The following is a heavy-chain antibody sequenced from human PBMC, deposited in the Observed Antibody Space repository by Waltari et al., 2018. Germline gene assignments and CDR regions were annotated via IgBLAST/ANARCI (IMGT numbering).Heavy chain of an antibody. Sequence: QVQLVQSGAEVKKPGASVKVSCKASGYTFTSYHINWVRQATGQGLEWMGWMNPNSGNTGYAQQFQGRITITRNTSIGTAYMKLSSLRSEDTAVYYCARAETYSSSSWGPYYCYDGMDVWGQETTVTVSS. CDR2: MNPNSGNT. V-gene: IGHV1-8*01. J-gene: IGHJ6*02. D-gene: IGHD6-6*01. CDR1: GYTFTSYH. CDR3: ARAETYSSSSWGPYYCYDGMDV.